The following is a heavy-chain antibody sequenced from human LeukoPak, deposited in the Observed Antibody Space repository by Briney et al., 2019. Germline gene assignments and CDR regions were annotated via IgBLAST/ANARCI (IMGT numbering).Heavy chain of an antibody. V-gene: IGHV3-23*01. J-gene: IGHJ5*02. CDR3: AKGDVAVAGMPNWFDP. CDR1: GFTFSSYA. Sequence: GGSLRLSCAASGFTFSSYAMSWVRQAPGKGLEWVSAISGSGGSTYYADSVKGRFTISRDNSKNTLYLQMNSLRAEDTAVYYCAKGDVAVAGMPNWFDPWGQGTLVTVSS. CDR2: ISGSGGST. D-gene: IGHD6-19*01.